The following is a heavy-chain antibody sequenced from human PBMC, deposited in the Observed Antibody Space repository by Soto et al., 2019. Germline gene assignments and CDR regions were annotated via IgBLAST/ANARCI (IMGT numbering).Heavy chain of an antibody. J-gene: IGHJ4*01. V-gene: IGHV3-23*01. CDR1: GFTFSSYA. CDR2: ISSSGGST. D-gene: IGHD6-19*01. CDR3: AKDSHGSGWYGYFDS. Sequence: GGSLRLSCAASGFTFSSYAMTWVRQAPGMGLEWLSIISSSGGSTYYADSVRGRFTISRDNSRSTLFLQMNSLRAEDTALYYCAKDSHGSGWYGYFDSWGHGTPVTVSS.